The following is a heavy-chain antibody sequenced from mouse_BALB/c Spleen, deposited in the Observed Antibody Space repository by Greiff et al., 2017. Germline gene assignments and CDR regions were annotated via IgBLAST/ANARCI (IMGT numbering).Heavy chain of an antibody. CDR2: INPSTGYT. V-gene: IGHV1-4*01. D-gene: IGHD1-1*01. CDR3: ARKGITTVVATDY. J-gene: IGHJ2*01. CDR1: GYAFSSYW. Sequence: QVQLQQSGAELVRPGSSVKISCKASGYAFSSYWMNWVKQRPGQGLEWIGYINPSTGYTEYNQKFKDKATLTADKSSSTAYMQLSSLTSEDSAVYYCARKGITTVVATDYWGQGTTLTVSS.